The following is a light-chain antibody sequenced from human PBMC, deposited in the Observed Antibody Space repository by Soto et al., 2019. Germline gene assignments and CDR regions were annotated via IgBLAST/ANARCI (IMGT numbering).Light chain of an antibody. CDR3: QSYDSSLSTHVV. CDR1: SSNIGAGYD. J-gene: IGLJ2*01. Sequence: QLVLTQPPSVSGAPGQRVTISCTGSSSNIGAGYDVHWYQQLPGTAPKLLIYGNINRPSGVPDRFSGSNSGTSASLAITGLQAEDEADYYCQSYDSSLSTHVVFGGGTKLTVL. CDR2: GNI. V-gene: IGLV1-40*01.